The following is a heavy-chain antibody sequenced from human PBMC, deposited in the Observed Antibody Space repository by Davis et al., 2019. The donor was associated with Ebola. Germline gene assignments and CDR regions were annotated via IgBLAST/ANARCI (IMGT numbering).Heavy chain of an antibody. Sequence: ASVKVSCKASGYTFTGYYMHWVRQAPGQGLEWMGWINPNSGGTNYAQKFQGWVTMTRDTSISTAYMELSRLRSDDTAVYYCARGMRANWAINFDYWGQGTLVTVSS. V-gene: IGHV1-2*04. J-gene: IGHJ4*02. CDR1: GYTFTGYY. D-gene: IGHD7-27*01. CDR2: INPNSGGT. CDR3: ARGMRANWAINFDY.